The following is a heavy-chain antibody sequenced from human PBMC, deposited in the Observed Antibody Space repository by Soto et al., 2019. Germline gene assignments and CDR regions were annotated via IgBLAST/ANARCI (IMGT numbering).Heavy chain of an antibody. V-gene: IGHV3-23*01. J-gene: IGHJ4*02. Sequence: GGSLRLSCAASGFTFSSYAMSWVRQAPGKGLEWVSAISGSGGSTYYADSVKGRFTISRDNSKNTLYLQMNSLRAEDTAVYYCAPGPPAPVRFLEINYFDYWGQGTLVTVSS. D-gene: IGHD3-3*01. CDR3: APGPPAPVRFLEINYFDY. CDR2: ISGSGGST. CDR1: GFTFSSYA.